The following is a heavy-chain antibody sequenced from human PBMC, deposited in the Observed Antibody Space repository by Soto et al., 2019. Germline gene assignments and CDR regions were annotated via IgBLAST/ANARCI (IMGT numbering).Heavy chain of an antibody. CDR2: INPNSGGT. V-gene: IGHV1-2*04. Sequence: ASVKVSCKASGYTFTGYYMHWVRQAPGQGLEWMGWINPNSGGTNYAQKFQGWVTMTRDTSISTAYMELSRLRSDDTAVYYCARYGYRQNVGSGWRTPTHYCMDVWGQGTTVTVSS. CDR3: ARYGYRQNVGSGWRTPTHYCMDV. CDR1: GYTFTGYY. D-gene: IGHD6-19*01. J-gene: IGHJ6*02.